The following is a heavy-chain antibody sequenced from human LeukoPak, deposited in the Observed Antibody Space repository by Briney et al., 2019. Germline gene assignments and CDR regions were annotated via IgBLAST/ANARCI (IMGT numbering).Heavy chain of an antibody. CDR2: ISSSGSSL. CDR3: ARAYYYDSSGSLWGAFDI. D-gene: IGHD3-22*01. Sequence: PGGSLRLSCAASGFNFSDYYMSWIRQSPGKGLEWISYISSSGSSLYYVDSVRGRFTISRDNAKNSLYLQMNSLRAEDTAVYYCARAYYYDSSGSLWGAFDIWGQGTMVTVSS. J-gene: IGHJ3*02. V-gene: IGHV3-11*01. CDR1: GFNFSDYY.